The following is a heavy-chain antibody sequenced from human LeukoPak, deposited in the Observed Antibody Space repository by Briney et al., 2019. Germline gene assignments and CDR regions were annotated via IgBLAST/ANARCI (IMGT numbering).Heavy chain of an antibody. V-gene: IGHV3-48*03. D-gene: IGHD3-22*01. Sequence: GGSLRLSCAASGFTFSSYEMNWVRQAPGKGLEWISYISSSGNAIFYSDSVKGRFTISRDSAKNSLHLQMNSLRVEDTAVYYCVRGGGRGDYNERYYFDYWGQGTLVTVSS. CDR3: VRGGGRGDYNERYYFDY. CDR1: GFTFSSYE. J-gene: IGHJ4*02. CDR2: ISSSGNAI.